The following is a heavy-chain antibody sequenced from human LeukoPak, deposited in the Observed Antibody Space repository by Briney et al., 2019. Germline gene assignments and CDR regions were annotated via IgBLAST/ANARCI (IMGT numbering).Heavy chain of an antibody. CDR2: MNPNSGNT. J-gene: IGHJ4*02. V-gene: IGHV1-8*01. CDR1: GYTFTSYD. CDR3: ARLPTGCSSTSCYRSDY. Sequence: ASVKVSCKASGYTFTSYDINWVRQATGQGLEWMGWMNPNSGNTGYAQKFQGRVTMTRNTSISTAYMELSRLRSDDTAVYYCARLPTGCSSTSCYRSDYWGQGTLVTVSS. D-gene: IGHD2-2*01.